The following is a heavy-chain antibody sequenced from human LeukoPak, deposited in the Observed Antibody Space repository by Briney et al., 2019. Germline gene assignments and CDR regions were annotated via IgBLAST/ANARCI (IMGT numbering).Heavy chain of an antibody. CDR1: GYTFTGYY. J-gene: IGHJ4*02. V-gene: IGHV1-2*02. Sequence: ASVKVSCTASGYTFTGYYMHWVRQAPGQGLEWMGWINPNSGGTNYAQKFQARVTMTRDTSINTAYMELSRLRSDDTAVYYCAREANRGIYQGGQFNYWGQGTLVTVSS. CDR3: AREANRGIYQGGQFNY. CDR2: INPNSGGT. D-gene: IGHD1-26*01.